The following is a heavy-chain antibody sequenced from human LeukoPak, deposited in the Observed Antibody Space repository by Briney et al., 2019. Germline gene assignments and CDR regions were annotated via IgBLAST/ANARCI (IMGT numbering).Heavy chain of an antibody. CDR2: IYHSGST. V-gene: IGHV4-59*01. Sequence: SETLSLTCTVSGGSISTYYWNWIRQPPGKGLEWIGYIYHSGSTNYNPSLQSRVTISVNTSKNQFSLNLNSVTAADTAVYYYARGGAARLHFQNWGQGTLVTVSS. J-gene: IGHJ1*01. D-gene: IGHD6-6*01. CDR3: ARGGAARLHFQN. CDR1: GGSISTYY.